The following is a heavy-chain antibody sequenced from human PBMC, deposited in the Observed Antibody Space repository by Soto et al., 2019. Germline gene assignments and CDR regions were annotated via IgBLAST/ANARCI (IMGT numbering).Heavy chain of an antibody. J-gene: IGHJ6*02. CDR1: GGSFSGYY. Sequence: QVQLQQWGAGLLKPSETLSLTCAVYGGSFSGYYWSWIRQPPGKGLEWIGEINHSGSTNYNPSLMSRGAISVDKSKNQFSLKLRSVTAADTAVYYCARGRQKSGYKPRNDYYYGMDVWGQGTTVTVSS. CDR2: INHSGST. CDR3: ARGRQKSGYKPRNDYYYGMDV. V-gene: IGHV4-34*01. D-gene: IGHD5-12*01.